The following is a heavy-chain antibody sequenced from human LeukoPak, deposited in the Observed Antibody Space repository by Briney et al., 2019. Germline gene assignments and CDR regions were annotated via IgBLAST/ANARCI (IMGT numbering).Heavy chain of an antibody. Sequence: PSETLSLTCTVSGGSISSYYWSWLRQPPGKGLEWVGYIYYSGSTNYNPSLKSRVTISVDTSKNQFSLKLSSVTAADTAIYYCAKGAGGFSYYNWFDPWGQGTLVTVSS. CDR2: IYYSGST. D-gene: IGHD5-18*01. J-gene: IGHJ5*02. V-gene: IGHV4-59*12. CDR1: GGSISSYY. CDR3: AKGAGGFSYYNWFDP.